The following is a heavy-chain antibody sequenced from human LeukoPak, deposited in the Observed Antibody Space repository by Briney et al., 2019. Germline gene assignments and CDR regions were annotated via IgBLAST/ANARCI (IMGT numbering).Heavy chain of an antibody. Sequence: PSETLSLTCTVSGGSISSGSYYWSWIRQPAGKGLEWIGRIYTSGSTNYNPSLKSRVTMSVDTSKNQFSLKLSSVTAADTAVYYCARAFQNYDILTGYSHYFDYWGQGTLVTVSS. V-gene: IGHV4-61*02. CDR2: IYTSGST. CDR1: GGSISSGSYY. D-gene: IGHD3-9*01. J-gene: IGHJ4*02. CDR3: ARAFQNYDILTGYSHYFDY.